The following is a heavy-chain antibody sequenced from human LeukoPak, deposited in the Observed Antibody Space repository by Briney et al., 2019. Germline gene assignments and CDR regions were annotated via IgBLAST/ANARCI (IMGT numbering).Heavy chain of an antibody. CDR2: INTNTGNP. Sequence: ASVKVSCKASGYTFISYAMNWVRQAPGQGLEWMGWINTNTGNPTYAQGFTGRFVFSLDTSVSTAYLQISSLKAEDTAVYYCARGPLGLWFGELYDYWGQGTLVTVSS. D-gene: IGHD3-10*01. J-gene: IGHJ4*02. CDR3: ARGPLGLWFGELYDY. V-gene: IGHV7-4-1*02. CDR1: GYTFISYA.